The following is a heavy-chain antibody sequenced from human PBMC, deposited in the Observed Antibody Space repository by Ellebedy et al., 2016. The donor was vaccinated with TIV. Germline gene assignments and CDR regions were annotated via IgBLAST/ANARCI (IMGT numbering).Heavy chain of an antibody. D-gene: IGHD3-9*01. V-gene: IGHV1-3*01. J-gene: IGHJ6*02. CDR2: INAGNGNT. CDR3: ASNILTGYDPSYGMDV. CDR1: GYTFTSYA. Sequence: ASVKVSCXASGYTFTSYAMHWVRQAPGQRLEWMGWINAGNGNTKYSQKFQGRVTITRDTSASTAYMELSSLRSEDTAVYYCASNILTGYDPSYGMDVWGQGTTVTVSS.